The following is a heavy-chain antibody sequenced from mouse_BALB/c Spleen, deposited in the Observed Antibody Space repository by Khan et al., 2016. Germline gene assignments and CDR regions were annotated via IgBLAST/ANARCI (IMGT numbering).Heavy chain of an antibody. V-gene: IGHV14-4*02. D-gene: IGHD2-10*01. J-gene: IGHJ3*01. CDR2: IDPENGDT. CDR1: GFNIKDYY. Sequence: VQLQQPGAELVRSGASVKLSCTASGFNIKDYYLHWMKQRPEQGLEWIGWIDPENGDTEYAPKFQGKATITADTSSNIVFLQLNSLTSEDTAVSYCASYGNSFAWFVYWGQGTLVTVSA. CDR3: ASYGNSFAWFVY.